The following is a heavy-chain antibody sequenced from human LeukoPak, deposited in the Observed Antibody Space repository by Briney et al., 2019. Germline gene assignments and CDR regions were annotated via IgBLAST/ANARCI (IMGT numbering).Heavy chain of an antibody. D-gene: IGHD3-16*01. CDR2: INPNSGDT. V-gene: IGHV1-2*02. J-gene: IGHJ4*02. CDR3: ATPTDLGKFDY. Sequence: GASVKVSCKASGYTFTGYYMHWVRQAPGQGLEWMGWINPNSGDTNYAQKFQGRVTMTRDTSISTAYMELSRLRSDDTAVYYCATPTDLGKFDYWGQGTLVTVSS. CDR1: GYTFTGYY.